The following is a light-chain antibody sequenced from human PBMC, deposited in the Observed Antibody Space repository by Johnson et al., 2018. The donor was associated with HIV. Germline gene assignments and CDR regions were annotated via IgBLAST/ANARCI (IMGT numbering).Light chain of an antibody. V-gene: IGLV1-51*01. Sequence: QSVLTQPPSVSAAPGQKVTISCSGSSSNIGNNYVSWYQQFPERAPKLLIYDNTKRPSGIPDRFSGSKSDASATLAITGLQTGDEADYYCGTWDNSLTAYVFGTGANVTV. J-gene: IGLJ1*01. CDR2: DNT. CDR3: GTWDNSLTAYV. CDR1: SSNIGNNY.